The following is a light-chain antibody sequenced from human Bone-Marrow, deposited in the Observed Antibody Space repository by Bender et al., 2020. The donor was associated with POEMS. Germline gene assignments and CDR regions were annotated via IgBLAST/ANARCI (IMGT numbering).Light chain of an antibody. CDR2: DVT. J-gene: IGLJ2*01. V-gene: IGLV2-14*02. CDR1: STDVGTYNL. CDR3: SSYTSTNTVV. Sequence: QSALTQPASVSGSPGQSITISCTGTSTDVGTYNLVSWYQQHPGKAPKLLIYDVTYRPSGASHRFSGSKSGNTASLTISGLQAEDEADYFCSSYTSTNTVVFGGGTKLTVL.